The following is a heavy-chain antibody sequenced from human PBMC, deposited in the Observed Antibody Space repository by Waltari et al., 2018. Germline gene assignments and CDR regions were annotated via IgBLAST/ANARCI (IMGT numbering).Heavy chain of an antibody. D-gene: IGHD6-13*01. V-gene: IGHV1-2*02. CDR3: ARINRGSSWYGAFDI. CDR2: INPNRCGT. Sequence: QLQLVQSGAEVNKPGPSVKVSCKASGYTFTGYYLHWVRQAPGQGLGWMGWINPNRCGTNYAQKFQGRVTMTRDTSISIAYMGLYRLRSYDTAVYYCARINRGSSWYGAFDIWGQGTMVTVSS. CDR1: GYTFTGYY. J-gene: IGHJ3*02.